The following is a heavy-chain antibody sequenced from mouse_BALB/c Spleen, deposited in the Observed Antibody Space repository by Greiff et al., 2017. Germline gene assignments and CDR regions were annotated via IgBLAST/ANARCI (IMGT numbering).Heavy chain of an antibody. CDR3: ADGYPLFAY. V-gene: IGHV5-12-2*01. D-gene: IGHD2-3*01. CDR2: ISNGGGST. CDR1: GFTFSSYT. J-gene: IGHJ3*01. Sequence: EVQGVESGGGLVQPGGSLKLSCAASGFTFSSYTMSWVRQTPEKRLEWVAYISNGGGSTYYPDTVKGRFTISRDNAKNTLYLQMSSLKSEDTAMYYCADGYPLFAYWGQGTLVTVSA.